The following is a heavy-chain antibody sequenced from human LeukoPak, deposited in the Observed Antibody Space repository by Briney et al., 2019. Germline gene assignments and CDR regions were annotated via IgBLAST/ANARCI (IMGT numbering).Heavy chain of an antibody. V-gene: IGHV4-34*01. CDR3: ARGSSLDYYYYYMDV. D-gene: IGHD6-6*01. CDR1: GGSFSGYY. CDR2: INHSGST. Sequence: PSETLSLTCAVYGGSFSGYYWSWIRQPPGKGLEWIGEINHSGSTNYNQSLKSRVTISVDTSKNQFSLKLSSVTAADTAVYYCARGSSLDYYYYYMDVWGKGTTVTVSS. J-gene: IGHJ6*03.